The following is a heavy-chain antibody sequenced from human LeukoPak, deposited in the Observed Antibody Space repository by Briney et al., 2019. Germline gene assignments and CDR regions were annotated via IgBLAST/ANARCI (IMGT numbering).Heavy chain of an antibody. CDR3: AAHVAVAGTGMDY. CDR2: IYYSGST. CDR1: GGSISSYY. J-gene: IGHJ4*02. V-gene: IGHV4-59*01. D-gene: IGHD6-19*01. Sequence: SGTLSLTCTVSGGSISSYYWSWIRQPPGKGLEWIGYIYYSGSTNYNPSLKSRVTISVDTSKNQFSLKLSSVTAADTAVYYCAAHVAVAGTGMDYWGQGTLVTVSS.